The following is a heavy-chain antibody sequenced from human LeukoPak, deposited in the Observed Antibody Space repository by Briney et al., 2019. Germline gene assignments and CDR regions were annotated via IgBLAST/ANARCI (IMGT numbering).Heavy chain of an antibody. CDR2: INHSGST. V-gene: IGHV4-34*01. J-gene: IGHJ4*02. CDR3: ARAQYYDSSGYYGY. Sequence: PSETLSLTCALYGGSFSGYYWSWVRQPPGKGGEWGGEINHSGSTNYTPSLKSRVTISVDMSKNQFSLKLRTVTAADTAVYYCARAQYYDSSGYYGYWGQGTLVTVSS. D-gene: IGHD3-22*01. CDR1: GGSFSGYY.